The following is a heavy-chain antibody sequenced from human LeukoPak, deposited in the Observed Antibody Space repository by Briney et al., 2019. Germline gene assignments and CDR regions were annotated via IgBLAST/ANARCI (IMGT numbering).Heavy chain of an antibody. CDR2: IRYDGSNK. V-gene: IGHV3-33*01. Sequence: GGSLRLSCAASGFTFSSYVMHWVRQAPGRGLEWMAVIRYDGSNKYYADSVKGRFTISRDNSKNTLFLQMNSLRAEDTAVYYCAGDSGNSQGGFDYWGQGSLVTVSS. CDR3: AGDSGNSQGGFDY. D-gene: IGHD1-26*01. CDR1: GFTFSSYV. J-gene: IGHJ4*02.